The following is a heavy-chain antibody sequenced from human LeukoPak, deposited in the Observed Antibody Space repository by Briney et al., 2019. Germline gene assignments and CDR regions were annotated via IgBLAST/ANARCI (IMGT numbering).Heavy chain of an antibody. CDR3: AISGYDVYYFDY. Sequence: PGGSLRLSCAASGFTVISNYMSWVRKAPGKGLEWVSVIYSGGSTYYADSVKGRFTISRDNSKNTLYLQMNSLRAEDTAVYYCAISGYDVYYFDYWGQGTLVTVSS. CDR1: GFTVISNY. J-gene: IGHJ4*02. CDR2: IYSGGST. V-gene: IGHV3-53*01. D-gene: IGHD5-12*01.